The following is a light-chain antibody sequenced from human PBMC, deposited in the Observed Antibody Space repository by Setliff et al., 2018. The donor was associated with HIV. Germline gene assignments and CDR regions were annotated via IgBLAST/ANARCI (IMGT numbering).Light chain of an antibody. CDR1: SSDIGGYNY. CDR2: DVK. CDR3: SSRIVSSALHG. Sequence: QSVLTQPASVSGSPGQSITISCTGTSSDIGGYNYVSWYQQHPGKAPKLVIYDVKARPSGVSNRFSGSKSGNTSSLTISGLQAEDEADYYCSSRIVSSALHGFGTGTKVTVL. V-gene: IGLV2-14*03. J-gene: IGLJ1*01.